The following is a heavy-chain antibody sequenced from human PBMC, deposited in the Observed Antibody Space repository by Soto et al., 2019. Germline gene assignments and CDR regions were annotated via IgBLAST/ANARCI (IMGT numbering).Heavy chain of an antibody. D-gene: IGHD2-2*01. V-gene: IGHV3-23*01. Sequence: GGSLRLSCAASGFTFSSYAMSWVRQAPGKGLEWVSAISGSGGSTYYADSVKGRLTISRDNSKNTLYLQMNSLRAEDTAVYYCAIRDCSSTSCYEGVDYWGQGTLVTVST. J-gene: IGHJ4*02. CDR2: ISGSGGST. CDR3: AIRDCSSTSCYEGVDY. CDR1: GFTFSSYA.